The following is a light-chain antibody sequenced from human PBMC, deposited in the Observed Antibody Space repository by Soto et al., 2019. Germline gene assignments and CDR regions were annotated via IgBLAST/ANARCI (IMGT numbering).Light chain of an antibody. J-gene: IGKJ3*01. Sequence: DIVMTQSPLSLSVTPGETASISCRSSQSLLHTDGYNYLDWYVQKPGQSPQVLIFLASTRASGVSGRLGGSASCTDFPLTIRRVEPADVWIYDCIEGLQTRPLFPFGPGTKVDI. CDR2: LAS. CDR1: QSLLHTDGYNY. CDR3: IEGLQTRPLFP. V-gene: IGKV2-28*01.